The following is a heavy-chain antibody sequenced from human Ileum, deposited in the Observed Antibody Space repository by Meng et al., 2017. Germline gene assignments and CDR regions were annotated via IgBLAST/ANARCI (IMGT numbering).Heavy chain of an antibody. CDR3: ARHGGYSQDF. V-gene: IGHV4-4*02. CDR2: ISHSGSA. D-gene: IGHD4-23*01. J-gene: IGHJ4*02. Sequence: QVQLPEAGPGLVRPSGTLSLTCAVSSGSISSNTYWSWVRQPPGKGLEWIGQISHSGSAYYNPSLKSRVTMSADKSKSQFSLMLTSVTAADTAIYYCARHGGYSQDFWGQGTLVTVSS. CDR1: SGSISSNTY.